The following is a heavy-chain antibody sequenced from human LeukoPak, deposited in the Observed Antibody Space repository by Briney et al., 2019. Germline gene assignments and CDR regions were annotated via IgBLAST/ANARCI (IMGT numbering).Heavy chain of an antibody. J-gene: IGHJ4*02. CDR3: AREGDGYNYIDY. Sequence: KSSETLSLTCTVSGGSISSGGYYWSWIRQHPGKGLEWIGYIYYSGSTYYNPSLKSRVTISVDTSKNQFSLKLSSVTAADTAVHYCAREGDGYNYIDYWGQGTLVTVSS. CDR2: IYYSGST. CDR1: GGSISSGGYY. V-gene: IGHV4-31*03. D-gene: IGHD5-24*01.